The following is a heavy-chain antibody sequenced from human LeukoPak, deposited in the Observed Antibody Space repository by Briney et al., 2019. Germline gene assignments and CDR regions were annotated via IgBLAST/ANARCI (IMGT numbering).Heavy chain of an antibody. V-gene: IGHV4-4*07. Sequence: SETLSLTCSVSGDSVSGFYWSWIRQPAGKGLEGIGRIYTSGNTRDTSTKYSPSLRSRVSMSVDTSKNQFSLKLRSVTAADTAIYYCAIDTFSSGWWDYSGYWGQGILVTVSS. CDR2: IYTSGNT. CDR1: GDSVSGFY. J-gene: IGHJ4*02. CDR3: AIDTFSSGWWDYSGY. D-gene: IGHD6-19*01.